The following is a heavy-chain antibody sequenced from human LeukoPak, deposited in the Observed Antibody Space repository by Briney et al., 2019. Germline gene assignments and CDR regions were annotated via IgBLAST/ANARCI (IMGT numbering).Heavy chain of an antibody. V-gene: IGHV4-59*01. J-gene: IGHJ4*02. Sequence: PSESPSLTCALPGGSISRYYWSWIRQPPGKRLEGFGDSYYSGTTNDNPYHKSRVTISVDTSKDQFTLKLSSVTAADTAVYYCARGSYYFDYWGQGTLVTVSS. CDR1: GGSISRYY. CDR3: ARGSYYFDY. CDR2: SYYSGTT. D-gene: IGHD1-26*01.